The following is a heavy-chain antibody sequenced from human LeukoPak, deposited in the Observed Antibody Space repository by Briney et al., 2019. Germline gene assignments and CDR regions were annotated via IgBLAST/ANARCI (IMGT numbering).Heavy chain of an antibody. CDR1: GYTFTSYG. D-gene: IGHD3-10*01. CDR2: ISAYNGNT. Sequence: GASVKVSCKASGYTFTSYGISWVRQAPGQGLEWMGWISAYNGNTNYAQKLQGRVTMTTDTSTSTAYMELRSLRSDDTAVYYCAAPGVRGVPPYYYYMDVWGKGTTVTVSS. V-gene: IGHV1-18*01. CDR3: AAPGVRGVPPYYYYMDV. J-gene: IGHJ6*03.